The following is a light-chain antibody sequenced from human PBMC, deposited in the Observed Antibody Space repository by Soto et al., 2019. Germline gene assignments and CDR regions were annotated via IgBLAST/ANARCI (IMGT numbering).Light chain of an antibody. CDR3: MQALQTQWT. V-gene: IGKV2-28*01. CDR1: QSLLHSNGYNY. CDR2: LGS. Sequence: DIVMTQSPLSLPVTPGEPASISCRSSQSLLHSNGYNYLDWYLQKPGQSRQLLIYLGSNRASGVPDRFSGSGSGTDFTLKISRVEAEDVGVYYCMQALQTQWTFGQGTKVEIK. J-gene: IGKJ1*01.